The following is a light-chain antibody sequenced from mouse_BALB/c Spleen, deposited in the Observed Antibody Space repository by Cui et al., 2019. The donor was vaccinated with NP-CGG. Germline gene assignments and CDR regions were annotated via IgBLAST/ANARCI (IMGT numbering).Light chain of an antibody. Sequence: QAVVTQESALTTSPGETVTLTCRSNIWAVTTSNYANWVQEKSDHLFPGLIGGTNNRVPGVPARFSGSLIGDKAVLTITGAQTEDEAIYFCALWYSNHWVFGGGTKLTVL. V-gene: IGLV1*01. CDR2: GTN. CDR3: ALWYSNHWV. J-gene: IGLJ1*01. CDR1: IWAVTTSNY.